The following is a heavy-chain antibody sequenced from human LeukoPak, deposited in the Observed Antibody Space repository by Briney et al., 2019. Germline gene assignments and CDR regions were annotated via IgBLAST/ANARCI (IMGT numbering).Heavy chain of an antibody. CDR2: ISDSGGRT. CDR1: GITLSNYG. D-gene: IGHD3/OR15-3a*01. Sequence: PGGSLRLSCAVSGITLSNYGMSWVRQAPGKGLEWVAGISDSGGRTNYADSVKGRFTISRDNPKNTLYLQMNSLRAEDTAVYFCAKRGVAIRVILVGFHKEAYYFESWGQGALVTVSS. J-gene: IGHJ4*02. CDR3: AKRGVAIRVILVGFHKEAYYFES. V-gene: IGHV3-23*01.